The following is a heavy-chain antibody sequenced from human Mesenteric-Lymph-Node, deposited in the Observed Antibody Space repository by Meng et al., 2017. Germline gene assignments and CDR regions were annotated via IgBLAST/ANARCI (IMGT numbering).Heavy chain of an antibody. CDR2: ISASGGRT. Sequence: GESLKISCAASGFTFSTYAMSWVRQAPGKGLEWVSDISASGGRTYYADSVKGRFTISRDNAKNSLYLQMNSLRAEDTAVYYCAMIGGYYGMDVWGQGTTVTVSS. CDR3: AMIGGYYGMDV. D-gene: IGHD3-10*01. CDR1: GFTFSTYA. J-gene: IGHJ6*02. V-gene: IGHV3-23*01.